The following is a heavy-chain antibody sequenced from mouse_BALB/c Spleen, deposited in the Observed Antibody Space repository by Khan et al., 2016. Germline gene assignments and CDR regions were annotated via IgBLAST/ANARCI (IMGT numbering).Heavy chain of an antibody. Sequence: EVQLQESGGGLVQPGGSLKLSCAASGFDFSRYWMSWVRPAPGKGLEWIGEINPDSSTINYTPYLKDKFIISRDNAKNTLYLQMSKVRSEDAALYYCGRLYYYGCVDYWGQGTTLTVSS. CDR3: GRLYYYGCVDY. CDR1: GFDFSRYW. D-gene: IGHD1-1*01. CDR2: INPDSSTI. V-gene: IGHV4-1*02. J-gene: IGHJ2*01.